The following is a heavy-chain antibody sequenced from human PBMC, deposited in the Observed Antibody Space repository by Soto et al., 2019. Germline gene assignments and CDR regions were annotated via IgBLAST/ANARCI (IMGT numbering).Heavy chain of an antibody. CDR2: ISNSGSSA. CDR1: GFPFRNFA. Sequence: GGSLRLSCAASGFPFRNFAMAWVRQAPGKGLEWVSIISNSGSSAYHGDSVKGRFTTSRDNSKGTLSLHMRGVRIDDTAVYFCARADLLWDSFDLWGQGTLVTVSS. D-gene: IGHD2-2*01. J-gene: IGHJ4*02. CDR3: ARADLLWDSFDL. V-gene: IGHV3-23*05.